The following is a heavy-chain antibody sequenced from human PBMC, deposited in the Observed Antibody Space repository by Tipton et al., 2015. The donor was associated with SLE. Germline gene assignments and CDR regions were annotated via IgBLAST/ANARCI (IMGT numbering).Heavy chain of an antibody. CDR1: GDSLSNGRYS. V-gene: IGHV4-39*07. Sequence: TLSLTCTVSGDSLSNGRYSWDWIRQPPARGLEWVGSVYYSGTTYYNPSLKSRVTFSLDTSKNQFSLKLRSVTAADTAVYFCARGLISYYYYYMDVWGKGTTVTVSS. CDR3: ARGLISYYYYYMDV. CDR2: VYYSGTT. J-gene: IGHJ6*03.